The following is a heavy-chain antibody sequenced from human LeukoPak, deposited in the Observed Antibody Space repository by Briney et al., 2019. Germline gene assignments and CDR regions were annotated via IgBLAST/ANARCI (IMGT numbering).Heavy chain of an antibody. V-gene: IGHV3-11*04. CDR2: ISTRGTTV. D-gene: IGHD3-3*01. CDR1: GFTFSDYY. CDR3: ATVQFLEWLPD. Sequence: GESLRLSSAASGFTFSDYYMSWIRQAPGKGLEWISYISTRGTTVYYADSVRGRFTISRDNANNSLFLQMNSLRAEDTAFYYCATVQFLEWLPDWRQGTLVTVSP. J-gene: IGHJ4*02.